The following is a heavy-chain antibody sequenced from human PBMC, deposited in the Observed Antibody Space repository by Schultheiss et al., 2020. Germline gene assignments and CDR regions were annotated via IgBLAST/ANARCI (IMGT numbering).Heavy chain of an antibody. CDR2: IYYSGST. CDR3: ARDRVVVPAAISSSYAFDI. J-gene: IGHJ3*02. D-gene: IGHD2-2*01. Sequence: SETLSLTCTVSGGSISSGGYYWSWIRQHPGKGLEWIGYIYYSGSTYYNPSLKSRVTISVDTSKNQFSLKLSSVTAADTAVYYCARDRVVVPAAISSSYAFDIWGQG. V-gene: IGHV4-31*03. CDR1: GGSISSGGYY.